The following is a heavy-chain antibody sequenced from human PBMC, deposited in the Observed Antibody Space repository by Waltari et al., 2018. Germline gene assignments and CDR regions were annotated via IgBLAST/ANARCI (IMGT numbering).Heavy chain of an antibody. Sequence: QVQLVQSGAEVKKPGSSVKVSCKASGGTFSSYTISWVRQAPGQGLEWMGRIIPILGIANYAQKFQGRVTITADEATSTAYMELSSLRSEDTAVYYCARTHCSSTSCYQGGGWFDPWGQGTLVTVSS. J-gene: IGHJ5*02. D-gene: IGHD2-2*01. CDR1: GGTFSSYT. CDR2: IIPILGIA. V-gene: IGHV1-69*02. CDR3: ARTHCSSTSCYQGGGWFDP.